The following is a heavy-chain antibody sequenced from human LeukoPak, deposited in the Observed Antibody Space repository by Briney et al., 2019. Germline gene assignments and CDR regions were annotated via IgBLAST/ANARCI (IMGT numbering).Heavy chain of an antibody. D-gene: IGHD6-19*01. V-gene: IGHV3-21*01. Sequence: GGSLRLSCAASGFTFSSYRMNWVRRAPGKGLEWVSSISSSSSYIYYANSVKGRFTISRDNAKNSLYLQMNSLRAEDTAVYYCAREGSGVAGHFDYWGQGTLVTVSS. CDR1: GFTFSSYR. J-gene: IGHJ4*02. CDR2: ISSSSSYI. CDR3: AREGSGVAGHFDY.